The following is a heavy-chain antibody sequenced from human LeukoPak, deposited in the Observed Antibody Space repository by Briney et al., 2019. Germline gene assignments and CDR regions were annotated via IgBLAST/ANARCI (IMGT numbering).Heavy chain of an antibody. J-gene: IGHJ4*02. CDR1: GFTFRTYG. D-gene: IGHD1-26*01. CDR2: ITDGGAGT. V-gene: IGHV3-23*01. CDR3: ARGGKLADC. Sequence: GGSLRLSCAASGFTFRTYGMSWVRQAPGQGLEWVSAITDGGAGTSYADSVKGRFTISRDNSKNMLYLQMSGLRADDTAIYYCARGGKLADCWGQGTLVTVSS.